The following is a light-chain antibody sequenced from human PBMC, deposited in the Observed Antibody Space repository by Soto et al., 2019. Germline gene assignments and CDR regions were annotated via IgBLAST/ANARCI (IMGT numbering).Light chain of an antibody. CDR2: GGS. CDR1: QSVSSTF. Sequence: EIVLTQSPGTLSLSPGERATLSCRASQSVSSTFLAWYQQKPGQAHRLLIYGGSSRATGIPDRFSGSGSGTDFTLTISRLEPEDFAVYVCQRYNDSPPGYTFGQGTKLEIK. CDR3: QRYNDSPPGYT. J-gene: IGKJ2*01. V-gene: IGKV3-20*01.